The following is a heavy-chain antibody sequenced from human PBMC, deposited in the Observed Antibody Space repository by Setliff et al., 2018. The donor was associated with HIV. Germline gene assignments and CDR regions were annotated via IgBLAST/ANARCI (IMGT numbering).Heavy chain of an antibody. CDR1: GYTFTTYA. Sequence: GASVKVSCKASGYTFTTYAISWVRQAPGQGPEWMGGIIPIAKSPNYAQKFQDRVTITADESTRTAYMELSNLRSEDTALYHCARGPLYGYDRGYFDYWGQGTLVTVSS. J-gene: IGHJ4*02. CDR2: IIPIAKSP. V-gene: IGHV1-69*13. D-gene: IGHD5-12*01. CDR3: ARGPLYGYDRGYFDY.